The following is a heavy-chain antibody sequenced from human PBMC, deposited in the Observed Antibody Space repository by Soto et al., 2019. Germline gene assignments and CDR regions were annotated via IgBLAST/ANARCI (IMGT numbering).Heavy chain of an antibody. D-gene: IGHD3-3*01. CDR2: IYYNGGT. CDR3: ARTGSGYDFWSGPTPYYMDV. V-gene: IGHV4-59*01. Sequence: SETLSLTCTVSGGSINNYYWSWIRQPPGKGLEWIGSIYYNGGTHYNPSLKSRVTISVDTSKNQFSLKLSSVTAADTAFYYCARTGSGYDFWSGPTPYYMDVWGKGTTVTVSS. CDR1: GGSINNYY. J-gene: IGHJ6*03.